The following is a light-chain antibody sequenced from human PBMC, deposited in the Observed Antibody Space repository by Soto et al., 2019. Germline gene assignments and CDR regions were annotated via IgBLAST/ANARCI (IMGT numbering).Light chain of an antibody. V-gene: IGKV3-20*01. CDR3: QQYRTSPPTWT. Sequence: EIVWTHCPGTLSLSPGERATLSCRASQSVSNNYLAWYQQKPGQAPRLLIYSSSSRASGIPDRFSGSGSGTDFTLTISRLEPEDFAVYYCQQYRTSPPTWTFGQGTKVDI. J-gene: IGKJ1*01. CDR2: SSS. CDR1: QSVSNNY.